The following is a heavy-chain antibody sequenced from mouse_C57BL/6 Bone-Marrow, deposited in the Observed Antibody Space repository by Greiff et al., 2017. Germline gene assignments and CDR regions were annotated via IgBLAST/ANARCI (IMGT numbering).Heavy chain of an antibody. D-gene: IGHD2-4*01. CDR2: ISNGGGST. V-gene: IGHV5-12*01. CDR3: AREDMITTRDYYAMDY. J-gene: IGHJ4*01. CDR1: GFTFSDYY. Sequence: EVQGVESGGGLVQPGGSLKLSCAASGFTFSDYYMYWVRQTPEKRLEWVAYISNGGGSTYYPDTVKGRFTISRDNAKNPLYLQMSRLKSEDTAMYYCAREDMITTRDYYAMDYWGQGTSVTVSS.